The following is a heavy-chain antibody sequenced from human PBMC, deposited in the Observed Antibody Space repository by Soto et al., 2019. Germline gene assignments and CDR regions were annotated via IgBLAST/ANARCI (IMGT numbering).Heavy chain of an antibody. J-gene: IGHJ5*02. Sequence: SETLSLTCTVSGGSISSGGYYWSWIRQHPGKGLEWIGYIYYSGSTYYNPSLKSRVTISVDTSKNQFSLKLSSVTAADTAVYYCARSAGSRHYCSGGSCYENPHWFDPWGQGTLVTVSS. CDR1: GGSISSGGYY. D-gene: IGHD2-15*01. CDR3: ARSAGSRHYCSGGSCYENPHWFDP. CDR2: IYYSGST. V-gene: IGHV4-31*03.